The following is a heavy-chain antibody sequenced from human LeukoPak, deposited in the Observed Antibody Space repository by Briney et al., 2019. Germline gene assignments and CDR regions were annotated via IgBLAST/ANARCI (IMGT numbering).Heavy chain of an antibody. D-gene: IGHD3-10*01. V-gene: IGHV3-23*01. Sequence: ETLSLTCAVYGGSFSGYYWSWVRQAPGKGLEWVSAISGSGGSTYYADSVKGRFAISRDNSKNTLYLQMNSLRAEDTAVYYCAKSGEVSPLYFDYWGQGTLVTVSS. CDR1: GGSFSGYY. CDR2: ISGSGGST. J-gene: IGHJ4*02. CDR3: AKSGEVSPLYFDY.